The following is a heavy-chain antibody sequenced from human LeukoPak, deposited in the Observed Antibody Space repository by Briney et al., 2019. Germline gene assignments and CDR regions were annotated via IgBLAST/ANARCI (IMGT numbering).Heavy chain of an antibody. CDR3: ARGPYSYDSSGAFDI. V-gene: IGHV4-4*02. D-gene: IGHD3-22*01. CDR1: GGSISSSNW. J-gene: IGHJ3*02. CDR2: ISSSGST. Sequence: SETLSLTCAVSGGSISSSNWWSWVRQPPGKGLEWIGRISSSGSTNYNPSLKSRVTISVDTSKNQFSLKLSSVTAADTAVYFCARGPYSYDSSGAFDIWGQGTMVTVSS.